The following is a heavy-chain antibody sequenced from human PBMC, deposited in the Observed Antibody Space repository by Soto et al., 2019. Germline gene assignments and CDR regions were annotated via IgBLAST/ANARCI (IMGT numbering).Heavy chain of an antibody. V-gene: IGHV4-34*01. CDR1: GGSFNTYY. D-gene: IGHD1-1*01. CDR2: INHSGST. Sequence: SETLSLTCAVYGGSFNTYYWSWARQPPGKGLEWIGEINHSGSTNYNPSLKSRVTISLDTSMNQFSLSLSAVTAADTGVYFCARGGNCTTTSWPLGYFHAMDVWGQGTTVTVYS. J-gene: IGHJ6*02. CDR3: ARGGNCTTTSWPLGYFHAMDV.